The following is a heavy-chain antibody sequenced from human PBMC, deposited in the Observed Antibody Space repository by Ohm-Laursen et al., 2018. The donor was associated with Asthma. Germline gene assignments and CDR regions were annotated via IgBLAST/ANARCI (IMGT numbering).Heavy chain of an antibody. CDR3: AREEYSSRYYYYYGMDV. Sequence: SLRLSCSASGFTFDDYAMHWVRQAPGKGLEWVAVIWYDGSNKYYADSVKGRFTISRDNSKNTLYLQMNSLRAEDTAVYYCAREEYSSRYYYYYGMDVWGQGTMVTVSS. J-gene: IGHJ6*02. CDR1: GFTFDDYA. CDR2: IWYDGSNK. V-gene: IGHV3-33*08. D-gene: IGHD6-6*01.